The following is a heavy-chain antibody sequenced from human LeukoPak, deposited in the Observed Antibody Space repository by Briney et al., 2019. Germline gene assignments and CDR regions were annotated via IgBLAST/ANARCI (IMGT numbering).Heavy chain of an antibody. J-gene: IGHJ4*02. D-gene: IGHD2-15*01. V-gene: IGHV3-21*01. CDR3: ASYCGGGSCYSADFDY. Sequence: PGGSLRLSCAASGFTFSSYGMNWVRQAPGKGLEWVSSISSSSSYIYYADSVKGRFTISRDNAKNSLYLQMNGLRAEDTAVYYCASYCGGGSCYSADFDYWGQGTLVTVSS. CDR2: ISSSSSYI. CDR1: GFTFSSYG.